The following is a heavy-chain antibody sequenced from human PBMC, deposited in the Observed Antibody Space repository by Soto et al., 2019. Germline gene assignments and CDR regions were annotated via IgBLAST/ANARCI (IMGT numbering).Heavy chain of an antibody. D-gene: IGHD3-10*01. J-gene: IGHJ4*02. V-gene: IGHV5-51*01. CDR1: GYSFTSYW. CDR3: ARRYGGPLMDSYYFDY. CDR2: IYPGDSDT. Sequence: GESLKISCKGSGYSFTSYWIGWVRQMPGKGLEWMGIIYPGDSDTRYSPFFQGQVTISADKSISTAYLQWSSLKASDTAMYYCARRYGGPLMDSYYFDYWGQGTLVTVSS.